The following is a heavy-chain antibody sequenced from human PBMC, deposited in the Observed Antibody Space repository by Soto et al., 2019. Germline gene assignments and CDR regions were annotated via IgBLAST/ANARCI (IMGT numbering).Heavy chain of an antibody. Sequence: PGGSLRLSCAASGFTFSSYGMHWVRQAPGKGLEWVAVIWYDGSNKYYADSVKGRFTISRDNSKNTLYLQMNSLRAEDTAVYYCASTYCSGGSCYQPFDYWGQGTLVTVSS. V-gene: IGHV3-33*01. CDR2: IWYDGSNK. CDR3: ASTYCSGGSCYQPFDY. J-gene: IGHJ4*02. D-gene: IGHD2-15*01. CDR1: GFTFSSYG.